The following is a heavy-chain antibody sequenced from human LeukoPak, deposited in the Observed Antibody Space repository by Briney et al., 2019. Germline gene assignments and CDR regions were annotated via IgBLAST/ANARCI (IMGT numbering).Heavy chain of an antibody. CDR2: INVNSGVT. J-gene: IGHJ4*02. V-gene: IGHV1-2*02. D-gene: IGHD3-3*01. Sequence: ASVKVSCKTSGYIFAGNYMSWVRQAPGQGLEWLGWINVNSGVTNYAQRFQGRVTVTRDLSINTAFMELKRLKSDDTAVYFCAREWGYEDTTAYDSWGQGTLVSVSS. CDR1: GYIFAGNY. CDR3: AREWGYEDTTAYDS.